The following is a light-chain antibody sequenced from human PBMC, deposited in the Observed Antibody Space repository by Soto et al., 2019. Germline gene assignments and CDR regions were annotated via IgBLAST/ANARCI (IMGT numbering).Light chain of an antibody. Sequence: QSVLTQPPSVSGAPGQRVTLSCTGNTSNLGAGYDVHWYQQLPGAAPKLVIFGNRKRPSGVPDRFSGSKSGTSASLAITGLQAEDEADYYCQACDYSLTAGVFGGGTKVTVL. V-gene: IGLV1-40*01. CDR1: TSNLGAGYD. J-gene: IGLJ3*02. CDR3: QACDYSLTAGV. CDR2: GNR.